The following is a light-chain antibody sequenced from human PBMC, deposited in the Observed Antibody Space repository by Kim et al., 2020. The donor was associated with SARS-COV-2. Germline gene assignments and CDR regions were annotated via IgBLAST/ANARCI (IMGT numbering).Light chain of an antibody. CDR2: GAF. Sequence: SLSPGERAPLSRRASQRVSRIAWYQQKPGQAPSLLIYGAFTRATGIPDRFSGSGSGTDFTLTISRLEPEDFAVYFCQQHGSSPITFGQGTRLEIK. CDR3: QQHGSSPIT. J-gene: IGKJ5*01. CDR1: QRVSR. V-gene: IGKV3-20*01.